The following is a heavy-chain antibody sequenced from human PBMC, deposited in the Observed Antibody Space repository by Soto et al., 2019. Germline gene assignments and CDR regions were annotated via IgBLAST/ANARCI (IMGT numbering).Heavy chain of an antibody. CDR3: ARDWGGWWELLLGY. D-gene: IGHD1-26*01. J-gene: IGHJ4*02. Sequence: QVQLVQSGAEVKKPGASVKVSCKASGYTFTSYAMHWVRQAPGQRLEWMGWINAGNGNTKYSQKLQGRVALTRDTSASTAYMELSSLRAEDTAVYYCARDWGGWWELLLGYWGQGTLVTVSS. CDR1: GYTFTSYA. CDR2: INAGNGNT. V-gene: IGHV1-3*01.